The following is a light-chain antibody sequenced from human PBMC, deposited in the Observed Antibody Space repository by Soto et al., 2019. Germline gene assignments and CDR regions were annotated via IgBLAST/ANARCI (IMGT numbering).Light chain of an antibody. J-gene: IGKJ5*01. CDR2: GAS. CDR3: QQYNNWPPIT. V-gene: IGKV3-15*01. Sequence: EIVLTQSPGTLSLSPGERATLSCRAIQSVSSSYLAWYQQKPGQAPRLLIYGASTRATGIPARFSGSGSGTEFNLTISSLQSEDFAVYYWQQYNNWPPITFGQGTRLEI. CDR1: QSVSSSY.